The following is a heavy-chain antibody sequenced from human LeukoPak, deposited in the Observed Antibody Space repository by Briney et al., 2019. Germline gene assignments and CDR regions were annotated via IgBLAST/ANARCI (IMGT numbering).Heavy chain of an antibody. Sequence: PGGSLRLSCAASGFTFDDYAMHWVRQAPGKGLEWVSLISWDGGSTYYADSVKGRFTISRDNSKNSLYLQMNSLRAEDTALYYCAKDGYDSSGYYRPVLSDYMDVWGKGTTVTVSS. CDR1: GFTFDDYA. CDR2: ISWDGGST. J-gene: IGHJ6*03. V-gene: IGHV3-43D*03. CDR3: AKDGYDSSGYYRPVLSDYMDV. D-gene: IGHD3-22*01.